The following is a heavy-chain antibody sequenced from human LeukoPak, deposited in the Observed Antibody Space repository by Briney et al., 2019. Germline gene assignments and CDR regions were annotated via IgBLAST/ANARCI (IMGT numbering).Heavy chain of an antibody. D-gene: IGHD4-17*01. J-gene: IGHJ6*03. CDR3: ARASDNDDYSLDYFYYMDV. CDR2: INHGGST. CDR1: GGSFSGYY. Sequence: SETLPLTCAVYGGSFSGYYWGWIRQTPGKGLEWIGEINHGGSTNYNPSLKSRVTMSVDTSKNQFSLNLASVTAADTAVYYCARASDNDDYSLDYFYYMDVWGEGTTVTVSS. V-gene: IGHV4-34*01.